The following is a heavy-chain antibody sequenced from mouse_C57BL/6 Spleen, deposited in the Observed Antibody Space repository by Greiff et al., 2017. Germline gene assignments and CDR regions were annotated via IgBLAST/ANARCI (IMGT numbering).Heavy chain of an antibody. V-gene: IGHV1-52*01. D-gene: IGHD3-2*02. CDR1: GYTFTSYW. Sequence: VKLQQPGAELVRPGSSVKLSCKASGYTFTSYWMHWVKQRPIQGLEWIGNIDPSDSETHYNQKFKDKATLTVDKSSSTAYMQLSSLTSEDSAVYYCAREGSSGYLHAMDYWGQGTSVTVSS. J-gene: IGHJ4*01. CDR2: IDPSDSET. CDR3: AREGSSGYLHAMDY.